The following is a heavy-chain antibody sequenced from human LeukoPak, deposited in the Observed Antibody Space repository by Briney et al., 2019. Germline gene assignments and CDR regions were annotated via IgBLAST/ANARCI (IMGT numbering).Heavy chain of an antibody. CDR1: GFTFSSYS. CDR2: ISSSSSTI. Sequence: GGSLRLSCAASGFTFSSYSMNWVRQAPGKGLEWVSYISSSSSTIYYADSVKGRFTTSRDNAKNSLYLQMNSLRDEDTAVYYCAKDRDTAMVSYYFDYWGQGTLVTVSS. J-gene: IGHJ4*02. D-gene: IGHD5-18*01. CDR3: AKDRDTAMVSYYFDY. V-gene: IGHV3-48*02.